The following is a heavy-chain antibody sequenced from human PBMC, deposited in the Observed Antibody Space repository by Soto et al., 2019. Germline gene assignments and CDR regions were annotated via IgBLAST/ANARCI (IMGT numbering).Heavy chain of an antibody. CDR1: GGSISSGDYY. J-gene: IGHJ4*02. D-gene: IGHD3-22*01. V-gene: IGHV4-30-4*01. CDR3: ASTNYYDSSGYYTFDY. Sequence: CTVSGGSISSGDYYWSWIRQPPGKGLEWIGYIYYSGSTYYNPSLKSRVTISVDTSKNQFSLKLSSVTAADTAVYYCASTNYYDSSGYYTFDYWGQGTLATVSS. CDR2: IYYSGST.